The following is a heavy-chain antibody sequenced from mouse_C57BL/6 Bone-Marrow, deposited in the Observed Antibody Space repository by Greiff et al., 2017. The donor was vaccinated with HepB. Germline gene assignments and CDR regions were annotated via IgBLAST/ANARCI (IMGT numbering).Heavy chain of an antibody. CDR1: GYTFTSYW. J-gene: IGHJ3*01. Sequence: QVQLQQPGAELVKPGASVKLSCKASGYTFTSYWMHWVKQRPGQGLEWIGMIHPNSGSTNYNEKFKSKATLTVDKSSSTAYMQRSSLTSEDSAVYYCARWSGNPFAYWGQGTLVTVSA. CDR3: ARWSGNPFAY. D-gene: IGHD1-3*01. V-gene: IGHV1-64*01. CDR2: IHPNSGST.